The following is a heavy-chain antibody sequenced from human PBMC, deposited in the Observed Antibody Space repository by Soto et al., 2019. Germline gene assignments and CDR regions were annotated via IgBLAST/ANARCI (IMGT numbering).Heavy chain of an antibody. V-gene: IGHV1-69*12. J-gene: IGHJ4*02. D-gene: IGHD3-22*01. CDR2: IIPIFGTA. CDR3: ARSAYYYDSSGYLLLDY. CDR1: GGTFSSYA. Sequence: QVQLVQSGAEVKKPGSSVKVSCKASGGTFSSYAISWVRQAPGQGLEWMGGIIPIFGTAYYAQKFQGRVTITADESTSTAYMELSSLRSEDTAVYYCARSAYYYDSSGYLLLDYWGQGTLVTVSS.